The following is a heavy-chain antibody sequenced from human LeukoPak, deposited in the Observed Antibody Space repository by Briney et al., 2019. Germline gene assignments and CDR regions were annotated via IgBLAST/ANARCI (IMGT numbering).Heavy chain of an antibody. CDR1: GGSISSYY. Sequence: SETLSLTCTVSGGSISSYYWSWIRQPPGKGLEWIGYIYYSGSTNYNPSLKSRVTISVDTSKNQFSLKLSSVTAADTAVYYCARARGATIFQSAFDIWGQGTMVTVSS. J-gene: IGHJ3*02. CDR2: IYYSGST. V-gene: IGHV4-59*01. CDR3: ARARGATIFQSAFDI. D-gene: IGHD5-24*01.